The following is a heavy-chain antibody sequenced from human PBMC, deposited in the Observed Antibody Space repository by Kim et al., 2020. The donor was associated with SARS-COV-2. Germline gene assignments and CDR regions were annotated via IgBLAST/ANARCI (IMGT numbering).Heavy chain of an antibody. D-gene: IGHD5-12*01. V-gene: IGHV3-74*01. Sequence: PDSVKGRFTISRDNAKNTVYLQMNSLRAGDTAVYFCVSGGDMVPRALYYWGQGAPVTVSS. J-gene: IGHJ4*02. CDR3: VSGGDMVPRALYY.